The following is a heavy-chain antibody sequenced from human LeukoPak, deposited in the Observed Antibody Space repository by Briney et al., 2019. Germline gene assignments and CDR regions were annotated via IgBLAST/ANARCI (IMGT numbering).Heavy chain of an antibody. V-gene: IGHV4-34*01. CDR3: ARGLCSSTSCYLDY. CDR2: INHSGST. Sequence: SETLSLTCAVYGGSFSGYYWSWICQPPGKGLEWIGEINHSGSTNYNPSLKSRVTISVDTSKNQFSLKLGSVTAADTAVYYCARGLCSSTSCYLDYWGQGTLVTVSS. J-gene: IGHJ4*02. D-gene: IGHD2-2*01. CDR1: GGSFSGYY.